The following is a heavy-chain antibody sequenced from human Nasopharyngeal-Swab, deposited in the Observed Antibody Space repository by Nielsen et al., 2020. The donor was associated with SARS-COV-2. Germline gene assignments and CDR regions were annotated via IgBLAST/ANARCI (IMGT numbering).Heavy chain of an antibody. CDR3: ARVLTRNLVVALVLDAFDI. D-gene: IGHD2-15*01. J-gene: IGHJ3*02. CDR1: GGSISSGGYY. Sequence: SETLSLTCTVSGGSISSGGYYWSWIRQHPGKGLEWIGYIYYSGSTYYNPSLKSRVTISVDTSKNQFSLKLSSVTAADTAVYYCARVLTRNLVVALVLDAFDIWGQGTMVTVSP. CDR2: IYYSGST. V-gene: IGHV4-31*03.